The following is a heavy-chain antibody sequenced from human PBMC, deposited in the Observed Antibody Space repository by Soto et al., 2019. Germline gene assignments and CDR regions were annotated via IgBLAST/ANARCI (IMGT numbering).Heavy chain of an antibody. J-gene: IGHJ5*01. CDR1: GFTFSSYA. D-gene: IGHD4-17*01. CDR2: ISGSGGST. V-gene: IGHV3-23*01. Sequence: GGSLRLSCAASGFTFSSYAMSCVRQAPGKGLEWVSAISGSGGSTYYADSVKGRFTISRDNSKNTLYLQMNSLRAEDTAVYYCAKEPPPSTVTTGPIDPRGQGTLVTVSS. CDR3: AKEPPPSTVTTGPIDP.